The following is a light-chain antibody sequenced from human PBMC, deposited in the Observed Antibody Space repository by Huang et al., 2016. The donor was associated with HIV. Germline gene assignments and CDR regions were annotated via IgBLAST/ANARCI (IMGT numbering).Light chain of an antibody. CDR2: GES. CDR1: QPVDSH. V-gene: IGKV3-15*01. Sequence: EVVMTQSPATLSVSPGERAALSCRASQPVDSHLAWYQQKPGQAPRLLIDGESNRATGIPARFSGSGSGTEFTLTISGLQSEDFAVYYCQQYKNWPRTFGPGTTVDIK. CDR3: QQYKNWPRT. J-gene: IGKJ3*01.